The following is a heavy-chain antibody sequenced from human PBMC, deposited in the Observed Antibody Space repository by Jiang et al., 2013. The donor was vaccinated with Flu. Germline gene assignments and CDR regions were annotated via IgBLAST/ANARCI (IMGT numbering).Heavy chain of an antibody. CDR2: IDWDDDK. J-gene: IGHJ4*02. D-gene: IGHD6-19*01. Sequence: CTFSGFSLSTSGMCVSWIRQPPGKALEWLALIDWDDDKYYSTSLKTRLTISKDTSKNQVVLTMTSMDPVDTATYYCARIRDGEGIAVAEGGYYFDYWGQGTLVTVSS. CDR1: GFSLSTSGMC. CDR3: ARIRDGEGIAVAEGGYYFDY. V-gene: IGHV2-70*01.